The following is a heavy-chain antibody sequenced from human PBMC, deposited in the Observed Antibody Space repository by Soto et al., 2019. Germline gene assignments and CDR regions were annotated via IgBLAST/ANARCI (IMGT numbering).Heavy chain of an antibody. CDR1: GFSLSTSGVG. J-gene: IGHJ4*02. D-gene: IGHD6-19*01. CDR3: AHIIAVAGNFDY. Sequence: QITLTESGPTLVKPTQTLTLTCTFSGFSLSTSGVGVGWIRQPPGKALEWLAVIYWDDDKGYRPSLKSRLTITKDTYKNQVVLTVTNMDPMDTATYYCAHIIAVAGNFDYWGQGTLVTVSS. CDR2: IYWDDDK. V-gene: IGHV2-5*02.